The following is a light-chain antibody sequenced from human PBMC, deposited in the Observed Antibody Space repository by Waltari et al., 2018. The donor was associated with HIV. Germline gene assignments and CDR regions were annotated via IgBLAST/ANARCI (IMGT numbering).Light chain of an antibody. Sequence: QSALTQPASVSGSPGQSITISCTGTSSDVGGYHYVSWYQQHPGKAPNIMIYDVSKRPSGVSNLFSGSKSGNTASLTIAGLQAEDEADYYCSSYTSSSTFNWVFGGGTKLTVL. CDR2: DVS. CDR3: SSYTSSSTFNWV. J-gene: IGLJ3*02. CDR1: SSDVGGYHY. V-gene: IGLV2-14*01.